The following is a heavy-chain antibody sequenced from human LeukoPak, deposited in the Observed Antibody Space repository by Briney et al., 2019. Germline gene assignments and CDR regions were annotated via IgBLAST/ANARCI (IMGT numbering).Heavy chain of an antibody. Sequence: GGSLRLSCAASGFTFSSYAMSWVRQAPGKGLEWVSTISGSGGSTYYADSVKGRFTISRDNSKNTLYLQMNSLRAEDTAVYYCAINGGYSYGWRQNDAFDIWGQGTMVTVSS. CDR1: GFTFSSYA. CDR2: ISGSGGST. D-gene: IGHD5-18*01. J-gene: IGHJ3*02. V-gene: IGHV3-23*01. CDR3: AINGGYSYGWRQNDAFDI.